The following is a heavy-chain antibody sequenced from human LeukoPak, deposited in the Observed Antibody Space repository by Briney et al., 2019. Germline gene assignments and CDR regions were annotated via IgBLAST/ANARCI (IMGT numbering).Heavy chain of an antibody. CDR2: ISYSSSHI. Sequence: GGSLRLSCAVSGFTFSDYGMNWVRQAPGKGLEWVSFISYSSSHIYYADSVKGRFTISRDNAKNSVYLQMNSLRAEDTAVYYCARFTSGSGSNDYFDFWGQGTLVTVSS. J-gene: IGHJ4*02. CDR3: ARFTSGSGSNDYFDF. D-gene: IGHD3-10*01. CDR1: GFTFSDYG. V-gene: IGHV3-21*01.